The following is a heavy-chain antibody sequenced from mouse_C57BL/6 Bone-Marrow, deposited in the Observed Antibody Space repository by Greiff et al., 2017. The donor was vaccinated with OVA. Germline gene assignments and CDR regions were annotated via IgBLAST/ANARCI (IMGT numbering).Heavy chain of an antibody. D-gene: IGHD2-4*01. CDR2: IDPETGGT. V-gene: IGHV1-15*01. CDR1: GYTFTDYE. J-gene: IGHJ2*01. Sequence: QVQLKESGAELVRPGASVTLSCKASGYTFTDYEMHWVKQTPVHGLEWIGAIDPETGGTAYNQKFKGKAILTADKSSSTAYMELRSLTSEDSAVYYCARSGLDYDGGDFDYWGQGTTLTVSS. CDR3: ARSGLDYDGGDFDY.